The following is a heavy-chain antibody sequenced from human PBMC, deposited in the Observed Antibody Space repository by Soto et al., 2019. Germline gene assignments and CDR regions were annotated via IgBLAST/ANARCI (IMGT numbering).Heavy chain of an antibody. Sequence: EVQLVESGGGLVKPGGSLRLSCAASGFTFSSYSMNWVRQAPGKGLEWVASISSGSSYIYYADSVKGRFTISRDKAKNSLFLQMSSLRAEDTALYYCARHQGPAAGNYGMDVWGRGTTVTVSS. V-gene: IGHV3-21*02. D-gene: IGHD6-13*01. CDR3: ARHQGPAAGNYGMDV. CDR2: ISSGSSYI. CDR1: GFTFSSYS. J-gene: IGHJ6*02.